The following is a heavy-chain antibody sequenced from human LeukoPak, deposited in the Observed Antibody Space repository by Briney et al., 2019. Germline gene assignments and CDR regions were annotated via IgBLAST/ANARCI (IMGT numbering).Heavy chain of an antibody. J-gene: IGHJ5*02. Sequence: SETLSLTCAVYGGSFSGYYWSWIRQPPGKGLEWIGEINHSGSTNYNPSLKSRVTISVDTSKNQFSLKLSSVTAADTAVYYCARSKIYCSGGSCYFGWFDPWGQGTLVTVSS. CDR2: INHSGST. CDR1: GGSFSGYY. D-gene: IGHD2-15*01. V-gene: IGHV4-34*01. CDR3: ARSKIYCSGGSCYFGWFDP.